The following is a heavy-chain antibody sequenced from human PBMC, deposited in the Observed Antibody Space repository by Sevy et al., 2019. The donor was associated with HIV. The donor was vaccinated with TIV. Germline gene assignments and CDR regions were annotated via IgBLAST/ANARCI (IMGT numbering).Heavy chain of an antibody. CDR2: MNPNSGNT. V-gene: IGHV1-8*01. Sequence: ASVKVSCKASGYTFTSYDINWVRQATGQGLEWMGWMNPNSGNTGYAQKFQGRVTMTRNTSISTAYMELSSLRSEDTAVYYCASSSAHYYYYGMDVWGLGTTVTVSS. D-gene: IGHD3-3*01. J-gene: IGHJ6*02. CDR3: ASSSAHYYYYGMDV. CDR1: GYTFTSYD.